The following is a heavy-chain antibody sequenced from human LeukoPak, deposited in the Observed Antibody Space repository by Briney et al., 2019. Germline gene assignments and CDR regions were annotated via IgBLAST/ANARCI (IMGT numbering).Heavy chain of an antibody. CDR2: INPNSGGT. J-gene: IGHJ5*02. CDR3: ARGADYVNWFDP. CDR1: GYTFTRYY. V-gene: IGHV1-2*04. D-gene: IGHD4-17*01. Sequence: ASVKVSCKASGYTFTRYYMHWVRQAPGPGLEWMGWINPNSGGTNYAQKFQGWVTMTRDTSISTAYMELSRLRSDDTSVYYCARGADYVNWFDPWGQGTLVTVSS.